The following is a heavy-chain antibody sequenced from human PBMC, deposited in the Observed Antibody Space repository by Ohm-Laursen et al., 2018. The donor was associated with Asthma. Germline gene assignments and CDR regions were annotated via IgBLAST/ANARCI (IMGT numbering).Heavy chain of an antibody. D-gene: IGHD4-11*01. CDR3: AKFGRDYRSHGMDV. Sequence: SLRLSCAASGLSFSSSWMTWVRQAPGKGPEWVAHIKEDGSEESYLASVKGRFTISRDNAKNSLYLQMNGLRAEDTAVYYCAKFGRDYRSHGMDVWGQGTTVTVSS. V-gene: IGHV3-7*05. CDR1: GLSFSSSW. J-gene: IGHJ6*02. CDR2: IKEDGSEE.